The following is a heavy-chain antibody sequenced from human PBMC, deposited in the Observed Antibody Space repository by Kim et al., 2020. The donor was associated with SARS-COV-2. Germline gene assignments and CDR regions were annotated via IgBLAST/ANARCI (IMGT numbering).Heavy chain of an antibody. CDR2: INSSGSST. V-gene: IGHV3-74*01. CDR1: GFTFSSYC. CDR3: ARDYEGSSSWYGLSYYYYYDGMDG. Sequence: GGSLRLSCAASGFTFSSYCMHWVRQAPGKGLVWASHINSSGSSTNYADSVKGRFTISRDNAKNTLYLQMNSLRDEDTAVYYCARDYEGSSSWYGLSYYYYYDGMDGSGQGTKVSVSS. J-gene: IGHJ6*01. D-gene: IGHD6-13*01.